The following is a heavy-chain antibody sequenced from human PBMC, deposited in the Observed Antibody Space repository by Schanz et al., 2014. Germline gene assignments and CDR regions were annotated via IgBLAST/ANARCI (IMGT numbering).Heavy chain of an antibody. CDR3: ATMWGYCTATACQILEVLDI. J-gene: IGHJ3*02. CDR1: GYTFTSDS. Sequence: QVQLVQSGAEAKKPGASVKVSCKASGYTFTSDSMHWVRQAPGQGLEWMGMINPSGGSTTYAQKFQGRVTMTRDTSTSTVYMELSSLRSEDTAVHYCATMWGYCTATACQILEVLDIWGQGTILTVSS. V-gene: IGHV1-46*01. CDR2: INPSGGST. D-gene: IGHD2-8*02.